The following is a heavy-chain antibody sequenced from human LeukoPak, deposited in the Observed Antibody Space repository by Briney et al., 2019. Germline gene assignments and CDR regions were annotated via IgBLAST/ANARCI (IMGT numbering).Heavy chain of an antibody. CDR1: GFTFSSYW. Sequence: GGSLRLSCAASGFTFSSYWMSWVRQAPGKGLEWVANIKQDGSEKYYVDSVKGRFTISRDNAKNSLYLQMNSLRAEDTAVYYCARDFPYYYDISGYYLDYWGQGTLVTVSS. V-gene: IGHV3-7*01. CDR3: ARDFPYYYDISGYYLDY. J-gene: IGHJ4*02. CDR2: IKQDGSEK. D-gene: IGHD3-22*01.